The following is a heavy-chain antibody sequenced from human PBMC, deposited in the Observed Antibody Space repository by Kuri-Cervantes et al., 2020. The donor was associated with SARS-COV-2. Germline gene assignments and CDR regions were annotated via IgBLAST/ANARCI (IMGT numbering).Heavy chain of an antibody. CDR1: GFTFSSYW. D-gene: IGHD5-12*01. CDR2: ISYDGSNK. J-gene: IGHJ4*02. V-gene: IGHV3-30-3*01. Sequence: GGSLRLSCAASGFTFSSYWMSWVRQAPGKGLEWVTVISYDGSNKYYADSVKGRFTISRDNSKNTLYLQMNSLRAEDTAVYYCAREPQGYSGYDYFDYWGQGTLVTVSS. CDR3: AREPQGYSGYDYFDY.